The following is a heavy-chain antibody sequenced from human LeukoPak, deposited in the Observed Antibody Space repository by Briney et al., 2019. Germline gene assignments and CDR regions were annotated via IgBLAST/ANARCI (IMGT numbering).Heavy chain of an antibody. V-gene: IGHV4-34*01. CDR1: GGYY. D-gene: IGHD6-13*01. J-gene: IGHJ4*02. CDR3: ARGWVYFDY. CDR2: ISHSGST. Sequence: SETLSLTCAVYGGYYWSWIRQPPGKGLEWIGKISHSGSTNYNPSLKSRVTISVDTSKNQFSLKLSSVTAADTAVYYCARGWVYFDYWGQGTLVTVSS.